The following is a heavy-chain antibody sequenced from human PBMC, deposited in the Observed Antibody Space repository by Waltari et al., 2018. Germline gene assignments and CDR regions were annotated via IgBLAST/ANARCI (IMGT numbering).Heavy chain of an antibody. CDR2: INHSGST. J-gene: IGHJ6*03. Sequence: QVQLQESGPGLVKPSETLSLTCAVSGYSISSGYYWGWIRQPPGKGLEWIGEINHSGSTNYNPSLKSRVTISVDTSKNQFSLKLSSVTAADTAVYYCARDTYYYYYMDVWGKGTTVTVSS. CDR3: ARDTYYYYYMDV. CDR1: GYSISSGYY. V-gene: IGHV4-38-2*02.